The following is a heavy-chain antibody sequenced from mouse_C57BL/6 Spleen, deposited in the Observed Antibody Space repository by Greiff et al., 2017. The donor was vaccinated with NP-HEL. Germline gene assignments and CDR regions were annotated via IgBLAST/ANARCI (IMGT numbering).Heavy chain of an antibody. D-gene: IGHD1-1*01. V-gene: IGHV1-59*01. CDR2: IDPSDSYT. CDR3: ARGGYGSSFDY. J-gene: IGHJ2*01. CDR1: GYTFTSYW. Sequence: VQLQQSGAKLVRPGTSVKLSCKASGYTFTSYWMHWVKQRPGQGLEWIGVIDPSDSYTNYNQKFKGKATLTVDTSSSTAYMQLSSLTSEDSAVYYCARGGYGSSFDYWGQGTTLTVSS.